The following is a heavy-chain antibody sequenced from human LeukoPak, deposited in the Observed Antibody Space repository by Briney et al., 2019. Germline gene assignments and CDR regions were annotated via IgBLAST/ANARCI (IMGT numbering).Heavy chain of an antibody. J-gene: IGHJ3*02. CDR2: INPSGGST. V-gene: IGHV1-46*01. CDR1: GYTFTSYY. D-gene: IGHD3-22*01. Sequence: ASVKVSCKASGYTFTSYYTHWVRQAPGQGLEWMGIINPSGGSTSYAQKFQGRVTMTRDTSTSTVYMELSSLRSEDTAVYYCARDGDPYDSRGASAFDIWGQGTMVTVSS. CDR3: ARDGDPYDSRGASAFDI.